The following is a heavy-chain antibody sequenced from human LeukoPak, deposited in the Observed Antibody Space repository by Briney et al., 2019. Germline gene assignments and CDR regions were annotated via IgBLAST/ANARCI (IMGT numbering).Heavy chain of an antibody. V-gene: IGHV3-7*01. J-gene: IGHJ4*02. CDR2: IKQDGSEK. CDR3: VRDRTVSDY. D-gene: IGHD1/OR15-1a*01. Sequence: TGGSLRLSCAASGLSFSSFWMSWVRQAPGKGLEWVANIKQDGSEKYYVDSVKGRFTISRDNAKDSLYLQMNSLRAEDTAVYYCVRDRTVSDYWGQGTLVTVSS. CDR1: GLSFSSFW.